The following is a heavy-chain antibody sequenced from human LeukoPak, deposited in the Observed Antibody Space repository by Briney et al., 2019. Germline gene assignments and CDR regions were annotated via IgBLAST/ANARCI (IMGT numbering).Heavy chain of an antibody. CDR3: AGGTIGGNPASAY. V-gene: IGHV3-9*01. J-gene: IGHJ4*02. Sequence: GGSLRLSCVASGFTFDDYAMHWVRQAPGKGLEWVAGISWYSGNIGYADSVKGRFTISRDNAKSTLYLQMDSLTVEDTALYYCAGGTIGGNPASAYWGQGTLVTVSS. CDR1: GFTFDDYA. CDR2: ISWYSGNI. D-gene: IGHD4-23*01.